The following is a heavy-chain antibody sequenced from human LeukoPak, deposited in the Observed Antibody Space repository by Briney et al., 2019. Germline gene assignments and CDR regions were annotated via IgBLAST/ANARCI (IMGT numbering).Heavy chain of an antibody. D-gene: IGHD3-22*01. CDR1: GLTVSSNC. V-gene: IGHV3-53*01. J-gene: IGHJ4*02. CDR3: ARRAGDYSHPYDY. Sequence: PGGSLRLSCAASGLTVSSNCMSWVRQAPGKGLEWVSFIYSGGDTYSADSVKGRFTISRDNSKNTFHLQMNSLRAEDTAVYYCARRAGDYSHPYDYWGQGTLVTVSS. CDR2: IYSGGDT.